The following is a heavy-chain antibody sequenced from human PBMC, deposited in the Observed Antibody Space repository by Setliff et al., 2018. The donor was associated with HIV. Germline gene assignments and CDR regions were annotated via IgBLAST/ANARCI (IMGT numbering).Heavy chain of an antibody. D-gene: IGHD6-13*01. CDR3: ASPYSKDI. V-gene: IGHV4-59*04. CDR2: VYYSGST. Sequence: SETLSLTCTVSGGSLSNHYWSWLRQSPKNGLEWIGYVYYSGSTYYNPSLKSRVTISVDTSKNQFSLKLSSVTASEPAVYYCASPYSKDIWGQGTMVTVSS. J-gene: IGHJ3*02. CDR1: GGSLSNHY.